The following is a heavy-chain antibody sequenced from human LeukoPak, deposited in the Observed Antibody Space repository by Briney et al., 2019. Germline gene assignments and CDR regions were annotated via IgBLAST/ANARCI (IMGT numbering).Heavy chain of an antibody. CDR1: GGSFSGYY. Sequence: PSETLSLTCAVYGGSFSGYYWSWIRQPPGKGLEWIGEINHSGSTNYNPSLKSRVTISVDTSKNQFSLKLSSATAADTAVYYCAREYGSGSYYIGYYYYYGMDVWGKGTTVTVSS. V-gene: IGHV4-34*01. CDR3: AREYGSGSYYIGYYYYYGMDV. D-gene: IGHD3-10*01. CDR2: INHSGST. J-gene: IGHJ6*04.